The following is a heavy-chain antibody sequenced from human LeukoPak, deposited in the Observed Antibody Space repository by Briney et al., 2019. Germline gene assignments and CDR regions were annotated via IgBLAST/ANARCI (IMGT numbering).Heavy chain of an antibody. D-gene: IGHD2-2*02. Sequence: SETLSLTCTVSGGSISSSSYYWGWIRQPPGKGLEWIGSIYYSGSTYYNPSLKSRVTISLDTSKNQFSLELNSVTAADTAVYYCARCTSTSCYNFDYWGQGTLVTASS. J-gene: IGHJ4*02. CDR1: GGSISSSSYY. CDR3: ARCTSTSCYNFDY. CDR2: IYYSGST. V-gene: IGHV4-39*07.